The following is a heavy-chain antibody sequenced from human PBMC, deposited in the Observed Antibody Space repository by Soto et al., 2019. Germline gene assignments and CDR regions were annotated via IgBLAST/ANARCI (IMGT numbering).Heavy chain of an antibody. CDR2: SRNKANSYST. V-gene: IGHV3-72*01. Sequence: EVQLVESGGGLVQPGGSLRLSCAASGCTLSDHYMDWVRQAPGKGLEWVGRSRNKANSYSTEYAASVKGRFTISRDESKSSLYLQMNSLKTEDTAVYYCARFSGSYTRGLDYWGQGTLVTVSS. J-gene: IGHJ4*02. CDR1: GCTLSDHY. D-gene: IGHD1-26*01. CDR3: ARFSGSYTRGLDY.